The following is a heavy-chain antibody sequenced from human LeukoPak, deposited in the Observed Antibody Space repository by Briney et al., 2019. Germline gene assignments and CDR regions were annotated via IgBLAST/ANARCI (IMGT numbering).Heavy chain of an antibody. CDR1: GYTFTSYG. D-gene: IGHD3-3*01. CDR2: ISAYNGNT. J-gene: IGHJ6*02. V-gene: IGHV1-18*01. Sequence: ASVKVSCKASGYTFTSYGISWVRQAPGQGLAWMGWISAYNGNTNYAQKLQGRVTMTTDTSTSTAYMELRSLRSDDTAVYYCARAIFGVVIIPPYYYGMDVWGQGTTVTVSS. CDR3: ARAIFGVVIIPPYYYGMDV.